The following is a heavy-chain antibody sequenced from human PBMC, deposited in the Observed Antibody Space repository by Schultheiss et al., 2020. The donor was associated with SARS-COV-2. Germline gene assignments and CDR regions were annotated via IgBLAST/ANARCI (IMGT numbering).Heavy chain of an antibody. CDR2: ISAYNGNT. V-gene: IGHV1-18*04. CDR1: GYTFTSYG. D-gene: IGHD3-22*01. J-gene: IGHJ4*02. CDR3: ARDPQGYYYDSSGYWGFEY. Sequence: ASVKVSCKASGYTFTSYGISWVRQAPGQGLEWMGWISAYNGNTNFAQNLQGRVTMTTDTSTSTAYMELRSLRSDDTAVYYCARDPQGYYYDSSGYWGFEYWGQGTLVTVSS.